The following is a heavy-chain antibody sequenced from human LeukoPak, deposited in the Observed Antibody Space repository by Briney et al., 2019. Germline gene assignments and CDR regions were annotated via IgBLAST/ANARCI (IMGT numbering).Heavy chain of an antibody. CDR1: GFTFNNYA. Sequence: GGSLRLSCTASGFTFNNYAMTWVRQAPGKGLEWVSSITTSSSYIYYADSVKGRFTISRDNAKNSLFLQMNSLRAEDTAVYYCATDLIHYYASGAKTWGQGTLVTVSS. D-gene: IGHD3-10*01. CDR2: ITTSSSYI. CDR3: ATDLIHYYASGAKT. V-gene: IGHV3-21*01. J-gene: IGHJ5*02.